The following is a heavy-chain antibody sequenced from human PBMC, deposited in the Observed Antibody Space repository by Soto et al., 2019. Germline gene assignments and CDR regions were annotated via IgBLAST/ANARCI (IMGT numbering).Heavy chain of an antibody. CDR3: AKGRSSMIVVVMDY. CDR2: ITWNSGHI. D-gene: IGHD3-22*01. CDR1: GFNFDDSA. J-gene: IGHJ4*02. Sequence: GGSLRLSCVASGFNFDDSAMNWVRQVPGKGLEWVSGITWNSGHILYADSVKGRFTISRDNAKKSLYLELNSLRPEDTALYYCAKGRSSMIVVVMDYWCQGTPVTVSS. V-gene: IGHV3-9*01.